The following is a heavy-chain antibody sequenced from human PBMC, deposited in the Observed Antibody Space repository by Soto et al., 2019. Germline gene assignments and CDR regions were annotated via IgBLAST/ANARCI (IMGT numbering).Heavy chain of an antibody. J-gene: IGHJ6*02. V-gene: IGHV3-33*01. CDR3: TTRGGSYRPAWDYYYYGMDV. Sequence: PGGSLRLSCAASGFRFSSYGMHWARQAPGKGLEWVAVIWYDGSNKQYADSVKGRFTISRDNSQDTLHLQMMSLKTEDTAVYYCTTRGGSYRPAWDYYYYGMDVWGQGTTVTVSS. D-gene: IGHD1-26*01. CDR2: IWYDGSNK. CDR1: GFRFSSYG.